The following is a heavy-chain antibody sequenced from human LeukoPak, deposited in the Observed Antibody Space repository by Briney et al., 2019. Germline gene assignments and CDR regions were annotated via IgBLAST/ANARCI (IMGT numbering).Heavy chain of an antibody. J-gene: IGHJ3*02. D-gene: IGHD5-18*01. CDR3: ARAVDTAIPDAFDI. CDR2: IIPIFGTA. CDR1: GGTFSSYA. Sequence: SVKVSCKASGGTFSSYAISWVRQAPGQGLEWMGRIIPIFGTANYAQKFQGRVTITTDESTSTAYMELSSLRSEDTTVYYCARAVDTAIPDAFDIWGQGTMVTVSS. V-gene: IGHV1-69*05.